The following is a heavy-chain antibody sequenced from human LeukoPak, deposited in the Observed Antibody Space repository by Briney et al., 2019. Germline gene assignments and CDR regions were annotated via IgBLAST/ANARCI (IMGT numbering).Heavy chain of an antibody. CDR3: ARDEMYSSGWYYFDY. V-gene: IGHV4-59*11. CDR1: GGSISCHY. CDR2: YYYSGST. D-gene: IGHD6-19*01. Sequence: PSATLSLSCTVAGGSISCHYWSWIRKPPEKGLGWGGNYYYSGSTSYNPSFKSRVTISVDTSKNQFSLKLSSVTAADTAVYYCARDEMYSSGWYYFDYWGQGTLVSVSS. J-gene: IGHJ4*02.